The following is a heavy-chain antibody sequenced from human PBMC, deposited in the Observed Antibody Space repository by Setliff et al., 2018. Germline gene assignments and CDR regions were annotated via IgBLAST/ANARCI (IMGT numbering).Heavy chain of an antibody. Sequence: AGGSLRLSCAVSGLRFSDAWVSWVRQAPGKGQEWVSSISSSSRYIYYADSVKGRFTISRDNSKNTLYLEMNSLRDDDTAVYYCAKEARRRDGYNRWYFDLWGRGTLVTVSS. V-gene: IGHV3-21*04. CDR3: AKEARRRDGYNRWYFDL. D-gene: IGHD2-21*01. CDR1: GLRFSDAW. J-gene: IGHJ2*01. CDR2: ISSSSRYI.